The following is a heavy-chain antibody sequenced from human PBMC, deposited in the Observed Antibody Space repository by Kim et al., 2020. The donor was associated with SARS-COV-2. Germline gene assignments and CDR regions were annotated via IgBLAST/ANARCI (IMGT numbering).Heavy chain of an antibody. D-gene: IGHD2-2*01. V-gene: IGHV1-69*01. CDR3: ARSVVPAANYGMDV. J-gene: IGHJ6*02. Sequence: QKVQGRVRITADESTSTAYMELSSLRSEDTAVYYCARSVVPAANYGMDVWGQGTTVTVSS.